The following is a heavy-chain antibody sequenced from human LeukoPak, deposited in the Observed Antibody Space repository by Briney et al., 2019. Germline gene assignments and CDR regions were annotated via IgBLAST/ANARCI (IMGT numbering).Heavy chain of an antibody. V-gene: IGHV4-4*07. CDR1: GGSISSYY. D-gene: IGHD3-10*01. CDR3: ARGGQYGSGSYYTYYYYGMDV. J-gene: IGHJ6*02. Sequence: SETLSLTCTVSGGSISSYYWSWIRQPAGKGLEWIGRIYTSGSTNYNPSLKSRVTMSVDTSKNQFSLKLSSVTAADTAVHYCARGGQYGSGSYYTYYYYGMDVWGQGTTVTVSS. CDR2: IYTSGST.